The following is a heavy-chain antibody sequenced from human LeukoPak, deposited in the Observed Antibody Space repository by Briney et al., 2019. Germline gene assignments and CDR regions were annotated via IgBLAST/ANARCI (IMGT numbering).Heavy chain of an antibody. CDR3: AKNWADYSFDY. D-gene: IGHD4-11*01. Sequence: GGSLRLSCAASGFTFSSYAMSWVRQAREKGLEWVSGISSSGGSTYYADSVKGRFTISRDNSKNTLYLQMNSLRAEDTAVYYCAKNWADYSFDYWGQGTLVTVSS. CDR2: ISSSGGST. J-gene: IGHJ4*02. V-gene: IGHV3-23*01. CDR1: GFTFSSYA.